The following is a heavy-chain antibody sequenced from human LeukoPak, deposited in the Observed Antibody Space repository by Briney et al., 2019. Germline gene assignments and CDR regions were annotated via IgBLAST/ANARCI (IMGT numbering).Heavy chain of an antibody. J-gene: IGHJ4*02. CDR3: ARFVSRGWYRLFDY. D-gene: IGHD6-19*01. CDR2: INAGNGNT. CDR1: GYTFTSYA. V-gene: IGHV1-3*01. Sequence: ASVKVSCTASGYTFTSYAMHWVRQAPGQRLEWMGWINAGNGNTKYSQKFQGRVTITRDTSASTAYMELSSLRSEDTAVYYCARFVSRGWYRLFDYWGQGTLVTVSS.